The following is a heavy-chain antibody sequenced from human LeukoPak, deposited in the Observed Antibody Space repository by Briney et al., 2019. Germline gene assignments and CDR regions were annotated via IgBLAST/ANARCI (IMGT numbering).Heavy chain of an antibody. V-gene: IGHV3-48*01. CDR2: ISSSSSTI. J-gene: IGHJ4*02. CDR1: GFTFSSYS. Sequence: GVSLRLSCAASGFTFSSYSMNWVRQAPGKGLEWVSYISSSSSTIYYADSVKGRFTISRDNAKNSLYLQMNSLRAEDTAVYYCARDNRYDYVWGSYSPTLDYWGQGTLVTVSS. CDR3: ARDNRYDYVWGSYSPTLDY. D-gene: IGHD3-16*01.